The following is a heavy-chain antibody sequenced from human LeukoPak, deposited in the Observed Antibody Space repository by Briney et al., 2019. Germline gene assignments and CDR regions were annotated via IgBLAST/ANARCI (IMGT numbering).Heavy chain of an antibody. CDR1: GFTVSSNY. J-gene: IGHJ4*02. CDR3: GVSSSWYYFDY. Sequence: GGSLRLSCAASGFTVSSNYMSWVRQAPGKGLEWVSVIYSGGSTYYADSVKGRFTISRDNSKNTLHLQMNSLRVEDTAVYYCGVSSSWYYFDYWGQGTLVTVSS. D-gene: IGHD6-13*01. V-gene: IGHV3-53*01. CDR2: IYSGGST.